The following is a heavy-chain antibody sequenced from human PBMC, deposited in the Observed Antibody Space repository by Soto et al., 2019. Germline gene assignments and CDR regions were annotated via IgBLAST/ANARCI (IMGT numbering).Heavy chain of an antibody. CDR1: GGSISSGGYY. CDR2: IYYSGST. J-gene: IGHJ6*02. D-gene: IGHD3-10*01. V-gene: IGHV4-31*03. CDR3: ATSQPQELLWFGELFLSMDV. Sequence: PSETLSLTCTVSGGSISSGGYYWSWIRQHPGKGLEWIGYIYYSGSTYYNPSLKSRVTISVDTSKNQFSLKLSSVTAADTAVYYCATSQPQELLWFGELFLSMDVWGQGTTVTVSS.